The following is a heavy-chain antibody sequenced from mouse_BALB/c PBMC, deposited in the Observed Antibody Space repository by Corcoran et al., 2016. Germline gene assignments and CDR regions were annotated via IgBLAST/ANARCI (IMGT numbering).Heavy chain of an antibody. V-gene: IGHV1S136*01. CDR1: GYTFTSYV. CDR3: ARPSDYYGSSSYFDY. CDR2: INPYNDGT. D-gene: IGHD1-1*01. Sequence: EVQLQQSGHELVKPGASVKMSCKASGYTFTSYVMHWVKQKPGQGLEWIGYINPYNDGTKYNEKFKGKATLTSDKSSSTAYMELSSLTSEDSAVYYCARPSDYYGSSSYFDYWGQGTTLTVSS. J-gene: IGHJ2*01.